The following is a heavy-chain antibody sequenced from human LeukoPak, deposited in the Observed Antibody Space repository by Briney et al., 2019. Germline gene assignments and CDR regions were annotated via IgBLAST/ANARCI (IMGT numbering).Heavy chain of an antibody. CDR3: ASGSYYSPYYYYYYMDV. V-gene: IGHV1-69*13. J-gene: IGHJ6*03. CDR2: IISIFGTA. D-gene: IGHD1-26*01. CDR1: GGTFSSYA. Sequence: SVKVSCKASGGTFSSYAISWVRQAPGQGLEWMGGIISIFGTANYAQKFQGRVTITADESTSTAYMELSSLRSEDTAVYYCASGSYYSPYYYYYYMDVWGKGTTVTVSS.